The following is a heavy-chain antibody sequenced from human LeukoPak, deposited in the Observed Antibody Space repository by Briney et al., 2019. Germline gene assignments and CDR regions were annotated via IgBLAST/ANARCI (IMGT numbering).Heavy chain of an antibody. V-gene: IGHV3-21*04. CDR3: ARVLRYCSSTSCPLGYFDY. CDR2: ISRSSSYI. D-gene: IGHD2-2*01. J-gene: IGHJ4*02. Sequence: GGSLRLPCAASVFTFSSYCMNWVRQPPGKGLEGVSSISRSSSYIYYADSVKGRFTISRDNSKNTLYLQMNSLRAEDTAVYYCARVLRYCSSTSCPLGYFDYWGQGTLVTVSS. CDR1: VFTFSSYC.